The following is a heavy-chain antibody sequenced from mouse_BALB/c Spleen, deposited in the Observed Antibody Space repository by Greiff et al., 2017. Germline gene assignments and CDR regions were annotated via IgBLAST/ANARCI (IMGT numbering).Heavy chain of an antibody. CDR2: IWGGGST. J-gene: IGHJ3*01. CDR3: AREDYYGGGFAY. CDR1: GFSLSRYS. V-gene: IGHV2-6-4*01. D-gene: IGHD1-1*01. Sequence: VKLMESGPGLVAPSQSLSITCTVSGFSLSRYSVHWVRQPPGKGLEWLGMIWGGGSTDYNSALKSRLSISKDNSKSQVFLKMNSLQTDDTAMYYCAREDYYGGGFAYWGQGTLVTVSA.